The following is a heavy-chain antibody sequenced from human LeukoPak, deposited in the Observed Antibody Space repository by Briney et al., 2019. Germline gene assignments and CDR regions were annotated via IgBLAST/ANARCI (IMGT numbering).Heavy chain of an antibody. CDR3: ARGPCTSANCYWSLDY. V-gene: IGHV4-28*03. J-gene: IGHJ4*02. CDR2: IYYSGGT. D-gene: IGHD2-2*01. CDR1: AYSISSSNW. Sequence: SETLSLTCAVSAYSISSSNWWACVRQPPGKGREWIGYIYYSGGTYYNPSLKSRVTMSVDTSKNQFSLNLNSVSAADTAVYYCARGPCTSANCYWSLDYWGQGALVTVSS.